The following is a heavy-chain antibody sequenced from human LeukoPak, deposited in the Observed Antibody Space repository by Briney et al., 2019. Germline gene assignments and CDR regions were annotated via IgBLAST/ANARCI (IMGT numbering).Heavy chain of an antibody. D-gene: IGHD3-10*01. CDR2: ISTGNGNT. J-gene: IGHJ4*02. Sequence: ASVKVSCKASASTFSTYAIHWVRQAPGHGLEWMGWISTGNGNTRYSKAFQDRVTITRDTSASTVYMELRGLRSEDMAGYYCARENYYRIGRFDRAYLDDWGQGTLVTVSS. CDR1: ASTFSTYA. CDR3: ARENYYRIGRFDRAYLDD. V-gene: IGHV1-3*03.